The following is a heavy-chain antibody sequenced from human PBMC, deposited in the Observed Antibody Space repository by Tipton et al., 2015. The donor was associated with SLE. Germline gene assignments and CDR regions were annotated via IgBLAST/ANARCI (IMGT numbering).Heavy chain of an antibody. D-gene: IGHD4-17*01. CDR1: GGSVSSGSYY. Sequence: TLSLTCTVSGGSVSSGSYYWSWIRQPPGKGLEWIGYIYYSGSTNYNPSLKSRVTISVDTSKNQFSLKLSSVTAADTAVYYCARGDYGAFQYFQHWGQGTLVTVSS. CDR2: IYYSGST. V-gene: IGHV4-61*01. J-gene: IGHJ1*01. CDR3: ARGDYGAFQYFQH.